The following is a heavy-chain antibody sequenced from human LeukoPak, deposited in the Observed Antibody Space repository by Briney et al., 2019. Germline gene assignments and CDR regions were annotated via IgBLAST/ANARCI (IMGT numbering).Heavy chain of an antibody. V-gene: IGHV3-30-3*01. D-gene: IGHD3-22*01. J-gene: IGHJ5*02. Sequence: PGGSLRLSCAASGFTFSSYAIHWVRQAPGKGLEWVAVISYSGSNKYYADSVKGRFTISRDNSKNTLYLQMNSLRAEDTAVYYCAREDSNYYDSSPNWFDPWGQGTLVTVSS. CDR1: GFTFSSYA. CDR3: AREDSNYYDSSPNWFDP. CDR2: ISYSGSNK.